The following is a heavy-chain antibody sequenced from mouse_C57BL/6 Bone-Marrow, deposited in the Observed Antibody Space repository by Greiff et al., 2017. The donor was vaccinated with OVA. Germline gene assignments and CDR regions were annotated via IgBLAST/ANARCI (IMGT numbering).Heavy chain of an antibody. J-gene: IGHJ1*03. Sequence: VQLKQSGAELVRPGASVKLSCTASGFNIKDDYMHWVKQRPEQGLEWIGWIDPENGDTEYASKFQGKATITADTSSNTAYLQRSSLTSEDTAVYYCTTYRSRYFDVWGTGTTVTVSS. V-gene: IGHV14-4*01. CDR2: IDPENGDT. CDR1: GFNIKDDY. D-gene: IGHD2-14*01. CDR3: TTYRSRYFDV.